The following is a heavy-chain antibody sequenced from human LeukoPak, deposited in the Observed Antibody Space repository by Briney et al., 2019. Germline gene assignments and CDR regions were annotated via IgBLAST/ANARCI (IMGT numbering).Heavy chain of an antibody. CDR2: INHSGST. J-gene: IGHJ4*02. D-gene: IGHD3-10*01. V-gene: IGHV4-34*01. Sequence: SETLSLTCAVYGGSFSGYYWSWIRQPPGKGPEWIGEINHSGSTNYNPSLKSRVTISVDTSKNQFSLKLSSVTAADTAVYYCARERNYYGSGRLDYWGQGTLVTVSS. CDR1: GGSFSGYY. CDR3: ARERNYYGSGRLDY.